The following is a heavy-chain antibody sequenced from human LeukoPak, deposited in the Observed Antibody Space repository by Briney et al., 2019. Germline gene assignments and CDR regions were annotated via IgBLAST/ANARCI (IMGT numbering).Heavy chain of an antibody. CDR2: ISGIASST. Sequence: GGSLLLSFAASGFTFSSYAMSWVRRAPGKGLEWVSTISGIASSTYYADSVKGRFTISGDNSKNTLHLQMNSLRAEDTAVYYCAKDLAYGSGSSYYGMDVWGQGTTVTVSS. J-gene: IGHJ6*02. CDR1: GFTFSSYA. CDR3: AKDLAYGSGSSYYGMDV. V-gene: IGHV3-23*01. D-gene: IGHD3-10*01.